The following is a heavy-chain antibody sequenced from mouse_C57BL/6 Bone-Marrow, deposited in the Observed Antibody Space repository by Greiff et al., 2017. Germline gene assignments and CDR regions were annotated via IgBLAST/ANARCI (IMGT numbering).Heavy chain of an antibody. CDR2: INPGSGGT. CDR3: ARAGAITTVVATFDY. D-gene: IGHD1-1*01. CDR1: GYAFTNYL. Sequence: VQRVESGAELVRPGTSVKVSCKASGYAFTNYLIEWVKQRPGQGLEWSGVINPGSGGTNYNEKFKGKATLTADKSSSTAYMQLSSLTSEDSAVYFCARAGAITTVVATFDYWGQGTTLPVSS. J-gene: IGHJ2*01. V-gene: IGHV1-54*01.